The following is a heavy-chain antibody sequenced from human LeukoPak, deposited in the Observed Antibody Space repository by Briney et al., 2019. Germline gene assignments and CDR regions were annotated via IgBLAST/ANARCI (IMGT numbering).Heavy chain of an antibody. CDR1: GFRLSHYA. D-gene: IGHD2-2*01. J-gene: IGHJ5*02. Sequence: GRSLRLSCAASGFRLSHYAMHWVRQAPGKGLEWVSVISDSGASTYSADSVKGRFTISRDNSKNTLFLQMNSLRAEDTAVYYCAKAPGALIASAIDAWGQGTLVTVSS. CDR3: AKAPGALIASAIDA. CDR2: ISDSGAST. V-gene: IGHV3-23*01.